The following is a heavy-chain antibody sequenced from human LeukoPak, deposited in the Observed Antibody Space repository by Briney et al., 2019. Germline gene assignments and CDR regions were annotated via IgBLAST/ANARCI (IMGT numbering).Heavy chain of an antibody. D-gene: IGHD1-7*01. CDR1: GGSISSHY. J-gene: IGHJ4*01. CDR3: ARDQGLNWNYDFFDY. V-gene: IGHV4-4*07. Sequence: PSETLSLTCTVSGGSISSHYWSWLRQAAGEGLEWIGRIYISGSTNYNPSLKCRVTLSLDTSKNQISLRLSSVTGAVTAVYYCARDQGLNWNYDFFDYWGHGTLVTVSS. CDR2: IYISGST.